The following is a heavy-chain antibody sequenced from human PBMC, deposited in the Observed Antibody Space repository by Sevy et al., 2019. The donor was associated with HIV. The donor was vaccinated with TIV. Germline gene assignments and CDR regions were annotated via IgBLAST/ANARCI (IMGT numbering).Heavy chain of an antibody. D-gene: IGHD6-13*01. J-gene: IGHJ1*01. CDR3: AGGSSSWYGYFQH. CDR2: ISAYNGNT. Sequence: ASVKVSCKASGYTFTSYGISWVRQAPGQGLEWMGWISAYNGNTNYAQKLQGRVTMTTDTSTSTAYMELGSPRSDDTDVYYCAGGSSSWYGYFQHWGQGTLVTVSS. V-gene: IGHV1-18*04. CDR1: GYTFTSYG.